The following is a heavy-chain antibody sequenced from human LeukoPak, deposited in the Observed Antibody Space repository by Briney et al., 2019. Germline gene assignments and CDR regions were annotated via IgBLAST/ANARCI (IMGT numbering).Heavy chain of an antibody. CDR3: AKPISGGLAVTADWFDP. D-gene: IGHD6-19*01. J-gene: IGHJ5*01. Sequence: GGLLRLSCEAPGFAFSFSVMSWLRQPPGKGLEWVSTINANSVASSYAASVRGRFTISRDNSKSTLYLHLNTLRVEDTAVYYCAKPISGGLAVTADWFDPWGQGTLVVVSS. CDR2: INANSVAS. CDR1: GFAFSFSV. V-gene: IGHV3-23*01.